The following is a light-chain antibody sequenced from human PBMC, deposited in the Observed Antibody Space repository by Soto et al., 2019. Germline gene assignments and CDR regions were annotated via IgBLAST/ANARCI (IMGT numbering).Light chain of an antibody. CDR1: SSDVGGYKY. CDR3: SSYTSSSTV. CDR2: VVI. J-gene: IGLJ1*01. V-gene: IGLV2-14*03. Sequence: QSVLTQPASVSGSPGQSITISCTGTSSDVGGYKYVAWYQQHPGKAPKLLIYVVILRPSGFSDRFSVSVSGNTASLTFSGLQTEDEADYYCSSYTSSSTVFGTGTKVTVL.